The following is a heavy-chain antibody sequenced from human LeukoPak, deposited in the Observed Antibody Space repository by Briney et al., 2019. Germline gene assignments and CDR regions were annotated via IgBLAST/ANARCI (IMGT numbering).Heavy chain of an antibody. D-gene: IGHD2-8*01. J-gene: IGHJ4*02. CDR2: INTSGGST. V-gene: IGHV1-46*02. CDR1: GYTFNSYH. Sequence: ASVKVSCKGSGYTFNSYHMHWVRQVPGQGLEWMEIINTSGGSTSYAQKFQGGVTMTKDTSTSTVYMELSSPRSEDTAVYFCARGLGMLDYLDFWGQGTLVTVSS. CDR3: ARGLGMLDYLDF.